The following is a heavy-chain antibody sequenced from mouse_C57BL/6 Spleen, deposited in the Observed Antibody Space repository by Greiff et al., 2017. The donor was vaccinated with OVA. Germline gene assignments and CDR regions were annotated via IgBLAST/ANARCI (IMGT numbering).Heavy chain of an antibody. J-gene: IGHJ3*01. Sequence: EVHLVESGGGLVKPGGSLKLSCAASGFTFSSYTMSWVRQTPEKRLEWVATISGGGGNTYYPDSVKGRFTISRDNAKNTLYLQMSSLRSEDTALYYCAVDYYGSPFAYWGQGTLVTVSA. CDR3: AVDYYGSPFAY. CDR2: ISGGGGNT. CDR1: GFTFSSYT. V-gene: IGHV5-9*01. D-gene: IGHD1-1*01.